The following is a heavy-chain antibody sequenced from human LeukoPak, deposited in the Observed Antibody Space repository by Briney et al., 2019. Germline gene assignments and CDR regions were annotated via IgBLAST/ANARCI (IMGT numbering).Heavy chain of an antibody. CDR2: INCNSGGT. V-gene: IGHV1-2*02. CDR1: GYTFTAYH. J-gene: IGHJ6*02. D-gene: IGHD6-13*01. Sequence: ASVKVSCKASGYTFTAYHMHWVRQAPGQGLEWMGWINCNSGGTNFAQKFQGRVTMTTDTSISTAYMEVSRLRSDDTAVYYCARVRIGQQLDKYYYYAMDVWGQGTTVTVSS. CDR3: ARVRIGQQLDKYYYYAMDV.